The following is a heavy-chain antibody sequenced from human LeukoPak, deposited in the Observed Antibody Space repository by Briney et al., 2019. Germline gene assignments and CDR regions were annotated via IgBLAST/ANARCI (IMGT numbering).Heavy chain of an antibody. CDR1: GGSISSSSYY. D-gene: IGHD4-17*01. Sequence: SETLSLTCTVSGGSISSSSYYWGWIRQPPGKGLEWTGSIYYSGSTYYNPSLKSRVTISVDTSKNQFSLKLSSVTAADTAVYYCARLPVTTRYSPDYWGQGTLVTVYS. CDR3: ARLPVTTRYSPDY. CDR2: IYYSGST. J-gene: IGHJ4*02. V-gene: IGHV4-39*01.